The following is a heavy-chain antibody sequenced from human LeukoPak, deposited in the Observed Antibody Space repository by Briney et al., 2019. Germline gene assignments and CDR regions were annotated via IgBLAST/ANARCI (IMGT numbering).Heavy chain of an antibody. Sequence: SGGSLRLSCAASGFTFSSYWMSWVRQAPGKGLEWVANIKQDGSEKYYVDSVKGRFTISRDNAKNSLYLQMNSLRAEDTAVYYCAREYDSSGYYRTVDYWGKGTLVTVSS. V-gene: IGHV3-7*01. D-gene: IGHD3-22*01. CDR2: IKQDGSEK. J-gene: IGHJ4*02. CDR3: AREYDSSGYYRTVDY. CDR1: GFTFSSYW.